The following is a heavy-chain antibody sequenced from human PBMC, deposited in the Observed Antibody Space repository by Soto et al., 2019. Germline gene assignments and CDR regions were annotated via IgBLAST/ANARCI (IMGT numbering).Heavy chain of an antibody. CDR1: GFTFSSYG. J-gene: IGHJ5*02. CDR3: AKVRLLWFGELFHNWFDP. D-gene: IGHD3-10*01. CDR2: ISYDGSNK. V-gene: IGHV3-30*18. Sequence: QVQLVESGGGVVQPGRSLRLSCAASGFTFSSYGMHWVRQAPGKGLEWGAVISYDGSNKYYAYSVKGRFTISRDNSKNTXYLLMNSLRAEDTAVYYFAKVRLLWFGELFHNWFDPWGQGTLVTVSS.